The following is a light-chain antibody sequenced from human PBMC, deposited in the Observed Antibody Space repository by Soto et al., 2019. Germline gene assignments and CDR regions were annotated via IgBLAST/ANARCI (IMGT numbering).Light chain of an antibody. CDR1: QSVISY. CDR3: QERSNWPGT. V-gene: IGKV3-11*02. Sequence: EIVLTQSPATLSLSRGERATLSCRASQSVISYLAWYQQKPCQAPRLLIHDASNRDTVIPARFSGSRSGRDFTLTISSLEPEDSGVYYCQERSNWPGTFGQATMLEIK. J-gene: IGKJ2*01. CDR2: DAS.